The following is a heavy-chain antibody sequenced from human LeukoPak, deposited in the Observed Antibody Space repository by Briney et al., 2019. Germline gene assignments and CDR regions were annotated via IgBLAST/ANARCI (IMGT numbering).Heavy chain of an antibody. CDR1: GLSVSSNY. D-gene: IGHD2-2*02. CDR3: ATNTPFDN. J-gene: IGHJ4*02. Sequence: GSLRLSCSASGLSVSSNYISWVRQVPRKGLEWVSILYSGGTTDYADSVKGRFTISRDHSENTLYLQMNNLRVEDTAMYYCATNTPFDNWGQGTLVTVSS. CDR2: LYSGGTT. V-gene: IGHV3-53*01.